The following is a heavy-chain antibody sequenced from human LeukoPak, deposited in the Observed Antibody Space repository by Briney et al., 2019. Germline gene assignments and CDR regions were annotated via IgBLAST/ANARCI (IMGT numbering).Heavy chain of an antibody. J-gene: IGHJ4*02. D-gene: IGHD6-13*01. Sequence: GGSLRLSCAASGFTFSSYAMSWVRQAPGKGLEWVSAISGSGGSTYYADSVKGRFTISRDNSKNTLYLQMNSLRAEDAALYYCAKWSEVDSSWSHFDYWGQGTLVTVSS. V-gene: IGHV3-23*01. CDR1: GFTFSSYA. CDR2: ISGSGGST. CDR3: AKWSEVDSSWSHFDY.